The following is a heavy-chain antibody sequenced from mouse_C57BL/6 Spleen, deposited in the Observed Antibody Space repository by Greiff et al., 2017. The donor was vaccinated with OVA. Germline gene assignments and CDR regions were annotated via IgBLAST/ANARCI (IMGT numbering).Heavy chain of an antibody. CDR1: GYTFTDYY. V-gene: IGHV1-76*01. J-gene: IGHJ1*03. Sequence: QVQLQQSGAELVRPGASVKLSCKASGYTFTDYYINWVKQRPGQGLEWIARIYPGSGNTYYNEKFKGKATLTAEKSSSTSYMQLSSLTSEDSAVYFCARDSNYVRYFEGWGTRTTVTVAS. D-gene: IGHD2-5*01. CDR3: ARDSNYVRYFEG. CDR2: IYPGSGNT.